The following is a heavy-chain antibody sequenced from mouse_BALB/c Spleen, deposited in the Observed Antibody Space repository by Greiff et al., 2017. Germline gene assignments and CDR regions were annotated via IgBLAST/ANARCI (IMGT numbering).Heavy chain of an antibody. Sequence: EVMLVESGGGLVQPGGSRKLSCAASGFTFSSFGMHWVRQAPEKGLEWVAYISSGSSTIYYADTVKGRFTISRDNPKNTLFLQMTSLRSEDTAMYYCARNYYDAMDYWGQGTSVTVSS. CDR3: ARNYYDAMDY. CDR2: ISSGSSTI. J-gene: IGHJ4*01. V-gene: IGHV5-17*02. CDR1: GFTFSSFG. D-gene: IGHD2-1*01.